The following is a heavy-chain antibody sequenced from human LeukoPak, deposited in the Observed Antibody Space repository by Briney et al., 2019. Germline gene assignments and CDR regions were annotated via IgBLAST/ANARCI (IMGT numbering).Heavy chain of an antibody. CDR1: GFTFSSYA. CDR2: ISGSGGST. V-gene: IGHV3-23*01. J-gene: IGHJ4*02. D-gene: IGHD5-18*01. Sequence: PGGSLRLSCVASGFTFSSYAMSWVRQAPGKGLECVSAISGSGGSTNYADSVKGRFTISRDNSKNMLYQQMNSLRAEDTAVYYCAKVAGGGYSYGFDYWGQGTLVTVSS. CDR3: AKVAGGGYSYGFDY.